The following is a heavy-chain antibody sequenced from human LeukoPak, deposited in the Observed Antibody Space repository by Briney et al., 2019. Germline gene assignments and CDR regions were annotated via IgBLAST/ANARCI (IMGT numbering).Heavy chain of an antibody. CDR3: AREDLIAARPLDY. CDR2: IKQDGSEK. J-gene: IGHJ4*02. D-gene: IGHD6-6*01. CDR1: GFTFSSYW. V-gene: IGHV3-7*03. Sequence: GGSLRLSCAASGFTFSSYWMSWARQAPGKGLEWVANIKQDGSEKYYVDSVKGRFTISRDNAKNSLYLQMNSLRAEDTAVYYCAREDLIAARPLDYWGQGTLVTVSS.